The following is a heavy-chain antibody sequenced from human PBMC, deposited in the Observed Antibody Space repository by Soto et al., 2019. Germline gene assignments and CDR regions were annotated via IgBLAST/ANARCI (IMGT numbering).Heavy chain of an antibody. D-gene: IGHD6-19*01. CDR1: GYSFPSYA. CDR3: ARSGDPGITVTGPFDS. CDR2: INAGNGDT. V-gene: IGHV1-3*01. J-gene: IGHJ4*02. Sequence: ASVKVSCKTSGYSFPSYAINWVRQAPGQSLEWMGWINAGNGDTDYSQKFHDRVTITMDTSARTAYMELSSLRSEDTAMYYCARSGDPGITVTGPFDSWGQGTLVT.